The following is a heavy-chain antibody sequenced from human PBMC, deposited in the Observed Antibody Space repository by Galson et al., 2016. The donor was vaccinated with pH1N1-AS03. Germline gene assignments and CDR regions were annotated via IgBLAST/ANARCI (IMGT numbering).Heavy chain of an antibody. CDR2: INSNTGDT. V-gene: IGHV1-2*04. Sequence: SVKVSCKASGYTFTAYYIHWVRQAPGQGLEWVGCINSNTGDTDYAQKFEGLVTMTRDTSISTVYMELSRLRPDDSAEYYCAREMLTVTKSFDSWGQGTLATVAS. D-gene: IGHD1-20*01. J-gene: IGHJ4*02. CDR1: GYTFTAYY. CDR3: AREMLTVTKSFDS.